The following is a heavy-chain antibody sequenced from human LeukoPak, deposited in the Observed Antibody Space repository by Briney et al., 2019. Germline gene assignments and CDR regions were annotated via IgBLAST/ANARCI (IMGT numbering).Heavy chain of an antibody. CDR1: GFTFSDHY. J-gene: IGHJ4*02. Sequence: SGGSLRLSCAASGFTFSDHYMDWVRQAPGKGLEWVGRTRNKINSHTTEYAASVKGRFTISRDESKNSLFLQMNSLKTEDTAVYYCTRSSYSNTWYADYWGQGTLVTVSS. CDR3: TRSSYSNTWYADY. D-gene: IGHD6-13*01. V-gene: IGHV3-72*01. CDR2: TRNKINSHTT.